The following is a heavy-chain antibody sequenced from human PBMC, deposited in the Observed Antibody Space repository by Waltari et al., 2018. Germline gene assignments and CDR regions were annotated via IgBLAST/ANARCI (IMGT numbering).Heavy chain of an antibody. CDR3: ARESIGYGGYVLDY. CDR2: IYYSGST. J-gene: IGHJ4*02. D-gene: IGHD5-12*01. Sequence: QVQLQESGPGLVKPSETLSLTCTVSGGSISSYYWSWLRQPPGKGLEWIWYIYYSGSTNSNPSLKSRVTISVDTSKNQFSLKLSSVTAADTAVYYCARESIGYGGYVLDYWGQGTLVTVSS. V-gene: IGHV4-59*01. CDR1: GGSISSYY.